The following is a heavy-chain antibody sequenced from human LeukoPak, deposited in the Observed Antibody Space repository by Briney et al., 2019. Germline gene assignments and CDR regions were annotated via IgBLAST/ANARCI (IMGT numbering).Heavy chain of an antibody. V-gene: IGHV4-59*08. CDR3: ASYHGGNLVNDAFDI. J-gene: IGHJ3*02. CDR2: IYYSGST. D-gene: IGHD4-23*01. CDR1: GGSINNFY. Sequence: SETLSLTCTVSGGSINNFYWSWIRQPPGKGLEWIGYIYYSGSTNYNPSLKSRVTISVDTSKNQFSLKLSSVTAADTAVYYCASYHGGNLVNDAFDIWGQGTMVTVSS.